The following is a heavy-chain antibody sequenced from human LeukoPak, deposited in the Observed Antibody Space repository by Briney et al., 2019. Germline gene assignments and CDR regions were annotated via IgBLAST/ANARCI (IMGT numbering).Heavy chain of an antibody. V-gene: IGHV3-7*03. D-gene: IGHD6-19*01. CDR1: GFTFSSYW. J-gene: IGHJ4*02. CDR2: IKEDGSKI. CDR3: ARVGMADYSSGWFDY. Sequence: PGGSLRLSCAASGFTFSSYWMSWVRQAPGKGLEWVANIKEDGSKIYYVDSVKGRFTISRDNARNSLYLRMNSLRAEDTAVYYCARVGMADYSSGWFDYWGQGTLVTVSS.